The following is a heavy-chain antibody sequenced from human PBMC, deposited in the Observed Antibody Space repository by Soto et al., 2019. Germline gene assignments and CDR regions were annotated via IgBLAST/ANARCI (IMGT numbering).Heavy chain of an antibody. D-gene: IGHD5-12*01. Sequence: QLQLQESGSGLVKPSQTLSLTCAVSGGSISSGGYSWSWIRQPPGKGLEWIGYIYHSGSTYYNPSLNIRVTISVDRSKNQFSLKLSSVTAADTAVYSFAAGGGLPRYYWGQGTLVTVSS. CDR3: AAGGGLPRYY. V-gene: IGHV4-30-2*01. CDR2: IYHSGST. J-gene: IGHJ4*02. CDR1: GGSISSGGYS.